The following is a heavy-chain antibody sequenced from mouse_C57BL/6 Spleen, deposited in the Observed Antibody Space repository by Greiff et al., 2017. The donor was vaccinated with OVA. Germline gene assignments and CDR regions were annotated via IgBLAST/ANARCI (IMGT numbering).Heavy chain of an antibody. CDR2: IDPETGGT. CDR3: TRRDSNYRWYFDV. D-gene: IGHD2-5*01. CDR1: GYTFTDYE. Sequence: QVQLQQSGAELVRPGASVTLSCKASGYTFTDYEMHWVKQTPVHGLEWIGAIDPETGGTAYNQKFKGKAILTADKSSSTAYMELRSLTSEDSAVYYCTRRDSNYRWYFDVWGTGTTVTVSS. J-gene: IGHJ1*03. V-gene: IGHV1-15*01.